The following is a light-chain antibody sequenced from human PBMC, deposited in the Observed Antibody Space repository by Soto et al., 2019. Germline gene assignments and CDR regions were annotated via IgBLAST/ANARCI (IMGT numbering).Light chain of an antibody. CDR2: AAS. CDR3: QKYNSAPWT. Sequence: MTQSPASLSASVGDRVTITCRASLGISDYLAWYQQKPGKVPKLLIYAASTLHSGVPSRFSGSGSGTDFTLTISSLQPEDVATYYCQKYNSAPWTFGQGTKVDI. J-gene: IGKJ1*01. CDR1: LGISDY. V-gene: IGKV1-27*01.